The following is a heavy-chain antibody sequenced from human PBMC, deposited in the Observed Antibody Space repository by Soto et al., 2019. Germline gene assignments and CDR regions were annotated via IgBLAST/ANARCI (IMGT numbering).Heavy chain of an antibody. V-gene: IGHV1-69*12. CDR3: ARRYYYDSSAPFDY. D-gene: IGHD3-22*01. Sequence: QVQLVQSGAEVKKPGSSVKVSCKASGGTFSSYAISWVRQAPGQGLEWMGGIIPIFGTANYAQKFQGRVTSTADEATSTAYMELSSRRSEDTAVYYCARRYYYDSSAPFDYWGQGTLVTVSS. J-gene: IGHJ4*02. CDR1: GGTFSSYA. CDR2: IIPIFGTA.